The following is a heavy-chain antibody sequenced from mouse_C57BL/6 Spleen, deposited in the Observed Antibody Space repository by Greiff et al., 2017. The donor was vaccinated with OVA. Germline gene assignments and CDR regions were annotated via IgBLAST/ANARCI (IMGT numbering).Heavy chain of an antibody. D-gene: IGHD2-5*01. CDR3: ARGGMDSNYAMDY. CDR2: ISDGGSYT. CDR1: GFTFSSYA. V-gene: IGHV5-4*03. Sequence: DVKLVESGGGLVKPGGSLKLSCAASGFTFSSYAMSWVRQTPEKRLEWVATISDGGSYTYYPDNVKGRFTISRDNAKNNLYLQMSHLKSEDTAMYYCARGGMDSNYAMDYWGQGTSVTVSS. J-gene: IGHJ4*01.